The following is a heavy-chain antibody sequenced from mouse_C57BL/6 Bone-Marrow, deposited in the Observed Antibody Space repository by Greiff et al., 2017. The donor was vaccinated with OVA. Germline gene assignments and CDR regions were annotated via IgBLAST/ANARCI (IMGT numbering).Heavy chain of an antibody. Sequence: VQLQQSGAELARPGASVKLSCKASGYTFTSYGISWVKQRTGQGLEWIGEIYPRSGNTYYNEKFKGKATLTADKSSSTAYMELRSLTSEASAVYFCAREGYKGFAYWGQGTLVTVSA. J-gene: IGHJ3*01. V-gene: IGHV1-81*01. D-gene: IGHD2-2*01. CDR3: AREGYKGFAY. CDR2: IYPRSGNT. CDR1: GYTFTSYG.